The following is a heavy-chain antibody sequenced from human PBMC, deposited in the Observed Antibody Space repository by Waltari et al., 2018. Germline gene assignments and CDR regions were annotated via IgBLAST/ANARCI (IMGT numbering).Heavy chain of an antibody. J-gene: IGHJ5*02. CDR3: ARYDS. V-gene: IGHV4-59*11. CDR1: GGSISSHN. Sequence: QVQLQESGPGLVKPSTTLSLTCTVSGGSISSHNWSWIRQPPGKGLEWIGYIYYSGSTNYNPSLKSRVTISVETSKNQFSLKLSSVTAADTAVYYCARYDSWGQGTLVTVSS. CDR2: IYYSGST. D-gene: IGHD3-3*01.